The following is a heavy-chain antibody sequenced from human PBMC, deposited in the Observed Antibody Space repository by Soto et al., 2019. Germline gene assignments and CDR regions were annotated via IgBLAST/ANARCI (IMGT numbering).Heavy chain of an antibody. CDR2: ITWNSGSI. V-gene: IGHV3-9*01. CDR1: GFRFDDFG. J-gene: IGHJ4*02. Sequence: EVQLVESGGGLVQPGRSLRLSCAASGFRFDDFGMHWVRQAPGKGLEWVSGITWNSGSIAYADSVQGRFTISRDNAKXXXXXXXXXXXXXXXAXXXXTKXGSLLWFGEPIDYWGQGTLVTVSS. D-gene: IGHD3-10*01. CDR3: TKXGSLLWFGEPIDY.